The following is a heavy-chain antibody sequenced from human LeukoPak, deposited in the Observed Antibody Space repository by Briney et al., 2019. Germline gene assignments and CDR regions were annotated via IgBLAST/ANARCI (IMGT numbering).Heavy chain of an antibody. CDR3: ARDKWLTTTHYFDY. D-gene: IGHD4-11*01. Sequence: GSLRLSCAASGFTFSSYSMNWVRQAQGKGLEWVSSISSSSSYIYYADSVKGRFTVSRDNAKNSVYLQMNSLRAEDTAVYYCARDKWLTTTHYFDYWGQGTLVTVSS. CDR1: GFTFSSYS. CDR2: ISSSSSYI. V-gene: IGHV3-21*01. J-gene: IGHJ4*02.